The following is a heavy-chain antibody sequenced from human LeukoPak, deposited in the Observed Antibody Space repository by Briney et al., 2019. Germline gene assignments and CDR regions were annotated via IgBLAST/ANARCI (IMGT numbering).Heavy chain of an antibody. D-gene: IGHD3-3*01. Sequence: PSETLSLTCTVSGGSISSYYWSWIRQPPGKGLVWIGYIYYSGSTNYNPSLKTRVTISVDTSKNQFSLKLSSVTAADTAVYYCAGRSGYYTPTYFDYWGQGTLVTVSS. CDR3: AGRSGYYTPTYFDY. J-gene: IGHJ4*02. V-gene: IGHV4-59*01. CDR1: GGSISSYY. CDR2: IYYSGST.